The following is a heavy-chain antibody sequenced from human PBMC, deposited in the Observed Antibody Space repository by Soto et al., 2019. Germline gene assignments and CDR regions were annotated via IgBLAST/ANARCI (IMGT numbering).Heavy chain of an antibody. D-gene: IGHD1-20*01. J-gene: IGHJ4*02. V-gene: IGHV3-33*01. CDR3: ARDWYTGNIDY. CDR1: GFTFSSYG. Sequence: GGSLRLSCAASGFTFSSYGMHWVRQAPGKGLEWVAVIWYDGTNKYYADSVKGRLTISRDNSKNTMYLQMNSLRVEDTAVYFCARDWYTGNIDYWGQGTLVTVSS. CDR2: IWYDGTNK.